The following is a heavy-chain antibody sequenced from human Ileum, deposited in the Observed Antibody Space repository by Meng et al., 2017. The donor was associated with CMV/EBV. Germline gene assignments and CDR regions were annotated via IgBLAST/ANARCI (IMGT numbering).Heavy chain of an antibody. CDR3: AREMGAHDY. CDR2: TYYRSKWYD. J-gene: IGHJ4*02. CDR1: RDSVSSNIAA. V-gene: IGHV6-1*01. D-gene: IGHD4/OR15-4a*01. Sequence: QVHLHPSRPGRVHPSPTLSLPCAISRDSVSSNIAAWRWIRQSPSRGLAWLGRTYYRSKWYDDYAVSVKSRVTITPDTSKNQFSLHLNSVSPEDTSIYFCAREMGAHDYWGQGTLVTVSS.